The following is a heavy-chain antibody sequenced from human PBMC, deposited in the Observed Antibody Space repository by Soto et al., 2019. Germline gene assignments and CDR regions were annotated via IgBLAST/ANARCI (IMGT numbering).Heavy chain of an antibody. CDR3: ARDKYDFWSGYRSGYYFDY. V-gene: IGHV3-21*01. Sequence: GGSLRLSCAASGFTFSSYSMNWVRQAPGKGLEWVSSISSSSSYIYYADSVKGRFTISRDNAKNSLYLQMNSLRAEDTAVYYCARDKYDFWSGYRSGYYFDYWGQGTLVTVSS. CDR2: ISSSSSYI. D-gene: IGHD3-3*01. CDR1: GFTFSSYS. J-gene: IGHJ4*02.